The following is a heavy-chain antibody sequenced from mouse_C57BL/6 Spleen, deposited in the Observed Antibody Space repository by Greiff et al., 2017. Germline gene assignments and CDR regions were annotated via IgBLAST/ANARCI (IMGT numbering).Heavy chain of an antibody. J-gene: IGHJ3*01. CDR2: IVPGSGDT. CDR1: GFNIKADY. D-gene: IGHD1-1*01. CDR3: TTALGYYGSSSVAY. Sequence: VQLQQSGAELVRPGASVKLSCTASGFNIKADYMHWVKQRPEPGLAWIGWIVPGSGDTAYASKFQGKATITADTTSNTAYLQLSSLTSEDTSVCYCTTALGYYGSSSVAYWGQGTLVTVSA. V-gene: IGHV14-4*01.